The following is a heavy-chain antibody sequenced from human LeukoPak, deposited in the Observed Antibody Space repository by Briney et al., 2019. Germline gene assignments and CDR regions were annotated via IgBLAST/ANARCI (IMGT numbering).Heavy chain of an antibody. D-gene: IGHD3-9*01. V-gene: IGHV3-48*01. Sequence: GESLRLSCTASGFTFNSYSMNWVRQAPGKGLEWVSHISPRSDVVSYTDSVKGRFTISRDNAKNSLYLHMSNLRAEDMAVYYCVRDNDWAFDYGGQGTLVPVSS. J-gene: IGHJ4*02. CDR3: VRDNDWAFDY. CDR2: ISPRSDVV. CDR1: GFTFNSYS.